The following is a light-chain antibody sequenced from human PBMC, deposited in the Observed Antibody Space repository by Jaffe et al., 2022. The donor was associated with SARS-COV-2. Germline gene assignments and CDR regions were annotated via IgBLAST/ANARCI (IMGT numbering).Light chain of an antibody. CDR3: CSYAGSYTFRV. V-gene: IGLV2-11*01. CDR1: SSDVGRYNS. CDR2: AVN. J-gene: IGLJ2*01. Sequence: QPALTQPRSVSGSPGQSVTISCTGTSSDVGRYNSVSWYQQHPGKAPKVLISAVNNRPPGVPDRFSGSKSGNTASLTISGLQAEDEADYYCCSYAGSYTFRVFGGGTKLTVL.